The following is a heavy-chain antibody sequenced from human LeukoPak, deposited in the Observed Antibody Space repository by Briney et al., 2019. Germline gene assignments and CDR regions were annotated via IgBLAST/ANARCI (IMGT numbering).Heavy chain of an antibody. V-gene: IGHV3-7*01. D-gene: IGHD3-3*01. CDR3: VSGFLQWLY. J-gene: IGHJ4*02. CDR2: IIPDGSNM. Sequence: SGGSLRLSCAASGFSFSSYWMSWVRQAPGKGLEWVANIIPDGSNMLYVDSVKGRFTISRDNAKNSLYLQMNNLRAEDTAVYFCVSGFLQWLYWGQGTLVTVSS. CDR1: GFSFSSYW.